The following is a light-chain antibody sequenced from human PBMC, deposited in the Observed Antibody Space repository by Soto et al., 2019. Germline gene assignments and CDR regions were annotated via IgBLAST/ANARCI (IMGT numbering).Light chain of an antibody. CDR3: QQYEAYPYT. CDR2: AAS. J-gene: IGKJ2*01. CDR1: RGVSLN. V-gene: IGKV1-16*02. Sequence: DIRMTQSPSSLSASVGDRVTITCRASRGVSLNLAWFQQKPGKAPKSLIYAASSLQSGVSSNFSGSVSETDFTRAISSLQPEDVATYYCQQYEAYPYTCGQGTNLEIK.